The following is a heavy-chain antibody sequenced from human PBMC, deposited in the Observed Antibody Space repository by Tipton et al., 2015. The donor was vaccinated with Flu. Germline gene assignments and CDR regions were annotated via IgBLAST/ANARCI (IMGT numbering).Heavy chain of an antibody. CDR3: ARDSSYYDSSGYSNWFDP. CDR2: IIPIFGTA. J-gene: IGHJ5*02. Sequence: QLVQSGAEVKKPGSSVKVSCKASGGTFSSYAISWVRQAPGQGLEWMGGIIPIFGTANYAQKFQGRVTITADESTSTAYMELSSLRSEDTAVYYCARDSSYYDSSGYSNWFDPWGQGTLVTVSS. CDR1: GGTFSSYA. D-gene: IGHD3-22*01. V-gene: IGHV1-69*01.